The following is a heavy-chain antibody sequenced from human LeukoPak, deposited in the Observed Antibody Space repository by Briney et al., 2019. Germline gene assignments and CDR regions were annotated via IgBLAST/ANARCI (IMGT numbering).Heavy chain of an antibody. CDR3: ARASRCSSTSCYRGGAFDI. Sequence: GASVKVSCKASGYTFTSYDINWVRQATGQGLEWMGWMNPNSGNTGYAQKFQGRVTMTRNTSISTAYMELSRLRSDDTAVYYCARASRCSSTSCYRGGAFDIWGQGTMVTVSS. CDR1: GYTFTSYD. V-gene: IGHV1-8*02. D-gene: IGHD2-2*02. J-gene: IGHJ3*02. CDR2: MNPNSGNT.